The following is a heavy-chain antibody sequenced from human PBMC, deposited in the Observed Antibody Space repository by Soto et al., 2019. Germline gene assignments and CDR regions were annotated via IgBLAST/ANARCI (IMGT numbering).Heavy chain of an antibody. V-gene: IGHV4-34*03. D-gene: IGHD2-8*01. CDR2: VNHSGST. CDR1: GGSFSGYY. J-gene: IGHJ4*02. Sequence: PSETLSLTCAVYGGSFSGYYWSWIRQPPGKGLEWIGEVNHSGSTNYNPSLKSRVTISVDTSKNQFSLKLSSVTAADTAVYYCITDGPDGRAYWGQGTQVTVSS. CDR3: ITDGPDGRAY.